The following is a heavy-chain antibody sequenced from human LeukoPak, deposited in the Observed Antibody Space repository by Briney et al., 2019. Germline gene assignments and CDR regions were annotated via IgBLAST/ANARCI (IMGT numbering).Heavy chain of an antibody. CDR2: INHSGST. J-gene: IGHJ4*02. V-gene: IGHV4-34*01. Sequence: SETLSLTCAVYGGSFSGYYWSWIRQPPGKGLEWIGEINHSGSTNYNPSLKSRVTISVDTSKNQFSLKLSSVTAADTAVYYCARHRGTVVTFDYWGQGTLVTVSS. CDR3: ARHRGTVVTFDY. D-gene: IGHD4-23*01. CDR1: GGSFSGYY.